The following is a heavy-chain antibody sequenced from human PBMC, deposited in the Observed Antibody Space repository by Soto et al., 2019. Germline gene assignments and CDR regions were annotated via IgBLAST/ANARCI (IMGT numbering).Heavy chain of an antibody. CDR3: ARGYCSSTSCQGWFDP. D-gene: IGHD2-2*01. Sequence: SQTLSLTFAISGDSVSSNSAAWNCISQCPSRGLEWLGRTYYRSKWYNDYAVSVKSRVTINPDTSKNQFSLQLNSVTPEDTAVYYCARGYCSSTSCQGWFDPWGQGTLVTVSS. V-gene: IGHV6-1*01. CDR2: TYYRSKWYN. CDR1: GDSVSSNSAA. J-gene: IGHJ5*02.